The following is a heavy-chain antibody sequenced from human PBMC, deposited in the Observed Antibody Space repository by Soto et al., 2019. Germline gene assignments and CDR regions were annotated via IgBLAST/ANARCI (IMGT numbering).Heavy chain of an antibody. D-gene: IGHD3-10*02. CDR1: GFTFSGYG. V-gene: IGHV3-33*01. J-gene: IGHJ6*02. CDR2: IWFDGSDA. Sequence: GGSLRLSCAASGFTFSGYGMHWVRQAPGKGLEWVAFIWFDGSDALYADSVKGRFTISRDNSKNTLFLQLNSLRGDDTAVYYCVRECYCSVGGCSGVIDVRGQATTVTVSS. CDR3: VRECYCSVGGCSGVIDV.